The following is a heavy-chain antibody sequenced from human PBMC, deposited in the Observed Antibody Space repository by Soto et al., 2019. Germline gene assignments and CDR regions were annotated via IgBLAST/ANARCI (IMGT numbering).Heavy chain of an antibody. CDR1: GFTFSSYA. CDR2: SSGSGGST. Sequence: EVQRLESGGGLVQPGGSLRLSCAASGFTFSSYAMSWVRQAPGKGLEWVSASSGSGGSTYYADSVKGRFTISSDKSKNTLYLQMNGLRAADTAVYYCAKLPCSNYYSCYMDVWGKGTTVTVSS. J-gene: IGHJ6*03. CDR3: AKLPCSNYYSCYMDV. V-gene: IGHV3-23*01. D-gene: IGHD2-2*01.